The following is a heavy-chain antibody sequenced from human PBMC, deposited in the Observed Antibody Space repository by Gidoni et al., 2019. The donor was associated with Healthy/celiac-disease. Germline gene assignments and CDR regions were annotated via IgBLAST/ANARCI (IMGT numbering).Heavy chain of an antibody. Sequence: EVQLVESGVGLVKPGGSLRLSCASSGFTFSSYSMNWVRQAPGKGLEWVSSISSSSSDRYYADSVKGRFTSSRDNAKNSLYRQMNSLRAEDTAVYYCARDRELELNDYWGQGTLVTGSS. D-gene: IGHD1-1*01. V-gene: IGHV3-21*01. CDR2: ISSSSSDR. CDR1: GFTFSSYS. J-gene: IGHJ4*02. CDR3: ARDRELELNDY.